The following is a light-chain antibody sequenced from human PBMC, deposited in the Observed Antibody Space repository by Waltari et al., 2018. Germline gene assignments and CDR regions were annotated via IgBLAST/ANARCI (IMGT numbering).Light chain of an antibody. CDR1: QSVLSSSNNKNY. CDR2: WAS. Sequence: DIVMTQSPDSLAVSLGERATINCKSSQSVLSSSNNKNYLAWYQQKPGQPPKLLIYWASSRESGVPDRFSGSGSGTDFTLTISSLQPEDFATYYCQQSYITAYTFGQGTKVEIQ. V-gene: IGKV4-1*01. CDR3: QQSYITAYT. J-gene: IGKJ2*01.